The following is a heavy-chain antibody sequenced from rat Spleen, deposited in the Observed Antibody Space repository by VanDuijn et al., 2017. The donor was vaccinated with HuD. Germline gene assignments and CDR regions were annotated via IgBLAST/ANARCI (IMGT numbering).Heavy chain of an antibody. J-gene: IGHJ2*01. Sequence: EVQLVESGGGLVQPGRSLKLSCEVSGFTFNNYDMAWIRQAPTKGLEWVASINPGGYNTYYRDSVKGRFTISRDNTKNTLYLQMDSLRSEDTATYYCATVTMGASYWGQGVMVTVSS. V-gene: IGHV5S13*01. CDR2: INPGGYNT. CDR3: ATVTMGASY. CDR1: GFTFNNYD. D-gene: IGHD1-7*01.